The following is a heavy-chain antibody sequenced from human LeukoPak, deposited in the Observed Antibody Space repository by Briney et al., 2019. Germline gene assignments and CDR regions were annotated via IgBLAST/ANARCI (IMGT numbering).Heavy chain of an antibody. Sequence: GGSLRLSCAASGFTFSDYYMSWIRQAPGKGLEGVASISSSSSYIYYADSVKGRFTISRDNAKNSLYLQMNSLRAEDTAVYYCARVDYDILTTSNPHYYYYMDVWGKGTTVTVSS. V-gene: IGHV3-11*06. J-gene: IGHJ6*03. CDR3: ARVDYDILTTSNPHYYYYMDV. CDR1: GFTFSDYY. D-gene: IGHD3-9*01. CDR2: ISSSSSYI.